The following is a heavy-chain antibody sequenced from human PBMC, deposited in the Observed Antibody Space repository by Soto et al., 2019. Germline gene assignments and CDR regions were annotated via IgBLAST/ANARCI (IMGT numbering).Heavy chain of an antibody. D-gene: IGHD3-10*01. CDR1: GGSISSGGYY. CDR3: ARVMVRGVELDY. V-gene: IGHV4-31*03. Sequence: SETLSLTCTVSGGSISSGGYYWSWIRQHPGKGLEWIGYIYYSGSTYYNPSLKSRVTISVDTSKNQFSLKLSSVTAADTAVYYCARVMVRGVELDYWGQGTLVTVS. CDR2: IYYSGST. J-gene: IGHJ4*02.